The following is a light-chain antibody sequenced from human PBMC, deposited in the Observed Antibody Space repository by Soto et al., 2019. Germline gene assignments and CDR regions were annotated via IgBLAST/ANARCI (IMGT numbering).Light chain of an antibody. Sequence: DIQMTQSPSSLSASVGDRVTSTCRASQPVTNYLSWYQQKPGKAPTLLIYAASRLQSGVPSWFSAGGSGTEFTLSINSLLPEDFATYYCQQSYIAPWTFGQGTKVDIK. J-gene: IGKJ1*01. CDR1: QPVTNY. CDR2: AAS. CDR3: QQSYIAPWT. V-gene: IGKV1-39*01.